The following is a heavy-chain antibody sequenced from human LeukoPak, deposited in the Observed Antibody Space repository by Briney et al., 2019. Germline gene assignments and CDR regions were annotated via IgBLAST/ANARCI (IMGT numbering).Heavy chain of an antibody. D-gene: IGHD3-10*01. Sequence: GASVKVSCKASGYTFTSYDINWVRQATGQGLEWMGWMNPNSGNTGYAQKFQGGVTMTRNTSISTAYMELSSLRSEDTAVYYCARGQARAVRGVINAYWGQGTLVTVSS. CDR2: MNPNSGNT. CDR3: ARGQARAVRGVINAY. CDR1: GYTFTSYD. V-gene: IGHV1-8*01. J-gene: IGHJ4*02.